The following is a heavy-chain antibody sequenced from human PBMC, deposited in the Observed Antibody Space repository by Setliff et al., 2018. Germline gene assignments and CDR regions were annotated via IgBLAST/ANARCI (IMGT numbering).Heavy chain of an antibody. CDR1: GFTFSSYW. D-gene: IGHD3-3*01. CDR2: INPDGSTT. V-gene: IGHV3-74*01. CDR3: ARAYDFWSGYMGMDS. Sequence: GGSLRLSCAASGFTFSSYWMHWVRQAPGKGLVWVSRINPDGSTTTYADSVKGRFTISRDNAKNTLYLQMNSLRTEDAAVYYCARAYDFWSGYMGMDSWGQGTLVTVSS. J-gene: IGHJ4*02.